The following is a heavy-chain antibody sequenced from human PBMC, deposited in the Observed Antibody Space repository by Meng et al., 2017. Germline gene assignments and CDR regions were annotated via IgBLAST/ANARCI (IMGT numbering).Heavy chain of an antibody. CDR1: GFTFGDYA. CDR2: IRSKAYGGTT. D-gene: IGHD6-19*01. CDR3: TRAVAGTTTTQDY. Sequence: GESLKISCTASGFTFGDYAMSWFRQAPGKGLEWVGFIRSKAYGGTTEYAASVKGGFTISRDDSKSIAYLQMNSLKTEDTAVYYCTRAVAGTTTTQDYWGQGTLVTVSS. V-gene: IGHV3-49*03. J-gene: IGHJ4*02.